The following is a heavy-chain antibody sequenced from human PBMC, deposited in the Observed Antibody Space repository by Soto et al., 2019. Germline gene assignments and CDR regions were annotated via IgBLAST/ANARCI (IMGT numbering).Heavy chain of an antibody. J-gene: IGHJ5*01. CDR2: IYSGGST. Sequence: GGSLRLSCAASGFTVSSNYMSWVRQAPGKGLEWVSVIYSGGSTYYADSVKGRFTISRDNSKNTLYLQMNSLRAEDTAVYYCARSPSQQLALENWFASWGQGTLVTVSS. CDR1: GFTVSSNY. CDR3: ARSPSQQLALENWFAS. V-gene: IGHV3-53*01. D-gene: IGHD6-13*01.